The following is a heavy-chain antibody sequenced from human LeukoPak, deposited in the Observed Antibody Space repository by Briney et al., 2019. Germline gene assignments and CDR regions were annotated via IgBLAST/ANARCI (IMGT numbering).Heavy chain of an antibody. V-gene: IGHV3-30*18. CDR2: ISYDGSNK. CDR3: AKDDGSGYDLGGPDY. Sequence: GRSLRLSCAASGFTFSSYGMHWVRQAPGEGLEWVAVISYDGSNKYYADSVKGRFTISRDNSKNTLYLQMNSLRTEDTAVYYCAKDDGSGYDLGGPDYWGQGTLVTVSS. D-gene: IGHD5-12*01. CDR1: GFTFSSYG. J-gene: IGHJ4*02.